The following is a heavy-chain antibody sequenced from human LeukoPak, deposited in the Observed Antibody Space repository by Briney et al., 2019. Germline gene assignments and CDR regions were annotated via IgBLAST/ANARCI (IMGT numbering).Heavy chain of an antibody. J-gene: IGHJ4*02. CDR2: ISSSSSTI. CDR3: ARDPGDPVGAGDFDY. V-gene: IGHV3-48*01. D-gene: IGHD1-26*01. CDR1: GFTFSSYS. Sequence: PGGSLRLSCAASGFTFSSYSMNWVRQAPGKGLEWVSYISSSSSTIYYADSVKGRFTISRDNAKNSLYLQMNSLRAEDTAVYYCARDPGDPVGAGDFDYWGQGTLVTVSS.